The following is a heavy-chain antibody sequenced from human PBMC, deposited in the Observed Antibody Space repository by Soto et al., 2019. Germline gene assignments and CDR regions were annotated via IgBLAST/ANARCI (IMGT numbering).Heavy chain of an antibody. V-gene: IGHV1-69*13. CDR2: IIPIFGTA. CDR3: ARSGFAARPNYYYYGMDV. Sequence: SVKVSCKASGGTFSSYAISWVRQAPGQGLEWMGGIIPIFGTANYAQKFQGRVTITADESTSTAYMELSSLRSEDTAVYYCARSGFAARPNYYYYGMDVWGQGTTVTVSS. J-gene: IGHJ6*02. CDR1: GGTFSSYA. D-gene: IGHD6-6*01.